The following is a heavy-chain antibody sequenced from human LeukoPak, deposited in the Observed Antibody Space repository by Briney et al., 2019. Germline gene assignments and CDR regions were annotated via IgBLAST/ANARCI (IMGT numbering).Heavy chain of an antibody. CDR2: IYHSGST. CDR3: ARDLPSYCSSTSCHGI. Sequence: SETLSLTCTVSGYSISSGYYWGWIRQPPGQGLEWNGSIYHSGSTYYNPSLKSRVTISVDTSKNQFSLKLSSVTAADTAVYYCARDLPSYCSSTSCHGIWGQGTMVTVSS. CDR1: GYSISSGYY. V-gene: IGHV4-38-2*02. D-gene: IGHD2-2*01. J-gene: IGHJ3*02.